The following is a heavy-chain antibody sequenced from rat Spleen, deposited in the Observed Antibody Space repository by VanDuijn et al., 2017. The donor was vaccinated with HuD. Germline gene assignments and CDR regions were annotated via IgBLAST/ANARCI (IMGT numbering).Heavy chain of an antibody. Sequence: EVQLVESGGDLVQPGRSLKLSCAASGFSLSNHGMAWVRQAPKKGLEWVAAIVDDGSNTFYRDSVKGRFTISRDNAKSTLYLQVDSLRSEDTSIYYCARPTTGIPFNYWGQGVMVTVSS. V-gene: IGHV5-29*01. D-gene: IGHD1-9*01. J-gene: IGHJ2*01. CDR2: IVDDGSNT. CDR1: GFSLSNHG. CDR3: ARPTTGIPFNY.